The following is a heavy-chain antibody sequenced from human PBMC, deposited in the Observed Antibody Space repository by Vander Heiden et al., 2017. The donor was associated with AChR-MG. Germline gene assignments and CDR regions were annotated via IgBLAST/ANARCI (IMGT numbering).Heavy chain of an antibody. J-gene: IGHJ4*02. V-gene: IGHV3-33*01. CDR3: AREYTSSFPLDD. CDR2: IWYDGSTK. D-gene: IGHD2-2*01. Sequence: QVQLVASGGGVVQPGRSLRPSCPESRFTFSSYGMHWVRPAPGEGLEGVAVIWYDGSTKYYVDSVKGRFTISRDNSKNTLYLQVNSLGAEDKAVYFCAREYTSSFPLDDWGQGTLVIVSS. CDR1: RFTFSSYG.